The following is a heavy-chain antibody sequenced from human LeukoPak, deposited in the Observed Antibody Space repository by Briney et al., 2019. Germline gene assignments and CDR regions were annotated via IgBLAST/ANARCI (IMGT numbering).Heavy chain of an antibody. J-gene: IGHJ4*02. CDR2: IYYSGST. CDR1: GGSISSHY. CDR3: ARYYYGSGSYYPASFDY. Sequence: SETLSLTCTVSGGSISSHYWSWIRQPPGKGLEWIGYIYYSGSTNYNPSLKSQVTISVDTSKNQFSLKLSSVTAADTAVYYCARYYYGSGSYYPASFDYWGQGTLVTVSS. D-gene: IGHD3-10*01. V-gene: IGHV4-59*11.